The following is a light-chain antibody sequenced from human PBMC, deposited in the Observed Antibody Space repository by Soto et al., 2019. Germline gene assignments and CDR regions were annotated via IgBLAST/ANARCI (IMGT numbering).Light chain of an antibody. CDR2: DVS. CDR1: IDDVTAYYR. J-gene: IGLJ1*01. Sequence: QSALTQPPSMSGSPGQSVTISCSGTIDDVTAYYRVSWYQQTPGTAPKLMIYDVSNRPSGVPDRFSGSRSGNTASLTISGLQAEDEGDYYCSVYTRTSTYVFGTGTKLTVL. V-gene: IGLV2-18*01. CDR3: SVYTRTSTYV.